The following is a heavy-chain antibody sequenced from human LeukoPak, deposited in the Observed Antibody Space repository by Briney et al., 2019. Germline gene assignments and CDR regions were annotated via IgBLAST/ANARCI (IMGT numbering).Heavy chain of an antibody. J-gene: IGHJ4*02. D-gene: IGHD3-3*01. V-gene: IGHV4-4*07. Sequence: SETLSLTCTVSGGSISSYYWSWIRQPAGKGLEWIGRIYTSGSTNYNPSLKSRVTMSVDTSKNQFSLKLSSVTAADTAVYYCARDNGDFWSGYPSHWGQGTLVTVSS. CDR2: IYTSGST. CDR3: ARDNGDFWSGYPSH. CDR1: GGSISSYY.